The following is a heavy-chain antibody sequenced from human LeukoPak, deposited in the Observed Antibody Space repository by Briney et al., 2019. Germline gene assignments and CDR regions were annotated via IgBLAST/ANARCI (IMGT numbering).Heavy chain of an antibody. CDR2: IYSSGNT. Sequence: SETLSLTCSVSGGSIISYYWSWIRQPPGKGLEWIGYIYSSGNTNYSPSLKSRVTLSVDTSKSQFSLKLNSVTAADTAVYYCARLSGYSSSWVDYWGQGTLVTVSS. CDR1: GGSIISYY. J-gene: IGHJ4*02. D-gene: IGHD6-13*01. CDR3: ARLSGYSSSWVDY. V-gene: IGHV4-59*08.